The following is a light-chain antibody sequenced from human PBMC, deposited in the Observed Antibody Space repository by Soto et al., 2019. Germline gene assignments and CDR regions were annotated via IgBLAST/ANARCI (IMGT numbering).Light chain of an antibody. V-gene: IGLV2-14*01. Sequence: QSVLTRPASVSGSPGQSITISCTGTSSDVGTYNYVSWYQHHPGKAPKLIIYEVSNRPSGVSNRFSGSKSGSTASLTISGLQAEDEADYHCTSYTRDTALVFGNGTKVTVL. J-gene: IGLJ1*01. CDR3: TSYTRDTALV. CDR2: EVS. CDR1: SSDVGTYNY.